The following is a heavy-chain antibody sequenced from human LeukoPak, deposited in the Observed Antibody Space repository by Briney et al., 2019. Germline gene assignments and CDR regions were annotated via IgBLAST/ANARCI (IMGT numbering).Heavy chain of an antibody. CDR2: INTNTGNP. D-gene: IGHD3-10*01. J-gene: IGHJ5*02. CDR3: ARDPAVLWFGELLPNWFDP. V-gene: IGHV7-4-1*02. CDR1: GGTFSSYA. Sequence: ASVKVSCKASGGTFSSYAISWVRQAPGQGLEWMGGINTNTGNPTYAQGFTGRFVFSLDTSVSTAYLQISSLKAEDTAVYYCARDPAVLWFGELLPNWFDPWGQGTLVTVSS.